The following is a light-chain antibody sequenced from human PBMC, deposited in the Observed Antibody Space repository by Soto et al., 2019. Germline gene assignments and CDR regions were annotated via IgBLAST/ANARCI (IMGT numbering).Light chain of an antibody. Sequence: EIVMTQSPATLSVPPGGRATLSCRASQSISDTLAWYQQKPGQAPRLLIHGASTRAPGFPARFSGSGSGTAFTLTISSLQSEDFAVYYCQQYGSSPRTFGQGTKVDIK. CDR1: QSISDT. CDR3: QQYGSSPRT. CDR2: GAS. V-gene: IGKV3-15*01. J-gene: IGKJ1*01.